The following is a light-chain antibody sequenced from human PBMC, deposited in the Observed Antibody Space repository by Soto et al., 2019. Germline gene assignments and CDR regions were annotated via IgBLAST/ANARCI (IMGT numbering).Light chain of an antibody. CDR1: QSVGSY. J-gene: IGKJ5*01. Sequence: EIVLTQSPATLSLSPGERATLSCRASQSVGSYLAWYQQKPGQAPRLLIYDASKRATDTPARFSGSGSGTDFTLTISSLEPEDFAVYYCQQRTSWPPLITFGQGTRLEIK. CDR3: QQRTSWPPLIT. CDR2: DAS. V-gene: IGKV3-11*01.